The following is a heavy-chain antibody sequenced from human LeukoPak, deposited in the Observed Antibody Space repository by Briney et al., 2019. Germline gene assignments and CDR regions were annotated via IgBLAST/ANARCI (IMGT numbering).Heavy chain of an antibody. V-gene: IGHV1-8*02. CDR3: ARDKGGGIVGATDYYFDY. CDR1: GDTFTNYD. J-gene: IGHJ4*02. Sequence: ASVKVSCKASGDTFTNYDINWVRQATGQGLEWMGWMNPNSGNTGYAQKFQGRVTMTRDTSTSTVYMELSSLRSEDTAVYYCARDKGGGIVGATDYYFDYWGQGTLVTVSS. CDR2: MNPNSGNT. D-gene: IGHD1-26*01.